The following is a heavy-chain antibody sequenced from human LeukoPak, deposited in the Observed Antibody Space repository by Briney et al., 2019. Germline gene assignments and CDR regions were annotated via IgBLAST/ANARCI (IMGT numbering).Heavy chain of an antibody. CDR1: GFTFSNYW. CDR3: ARGYYGDYDY. J-gene: IGHJ4*02. D-gene: IGHD4-17*01. CDR2: IKQDGSEK. V-gene: IGHV3-7*01. Sequence: SGGSLRLSCAASGFTFSNYWMTWVRQAPGKGLEWVANIKQDGSEKYYVDSVKGRFTISRDNVKNSLYVQMNSLRAEDTAVYYCARGYYGDYDYWGQGTLVTVSS.